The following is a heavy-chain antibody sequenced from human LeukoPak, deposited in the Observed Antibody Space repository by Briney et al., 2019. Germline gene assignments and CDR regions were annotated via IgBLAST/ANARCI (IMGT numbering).Heavy chain of an antibody. J-gene: IGHJ4*02. CDR2: MNPNSGNT. Sequence: GESLKISCKGSGYSFISHWIGWVRQATGQGLEWMGWMNPNSGNTGYAQKFQGRVTMTRNTSISTAYMELSSLRSEDTAVYYCARDYSGYDFYAHMVKGYFDYWGQGTLVTVSS. V-gene: IGHV1-8*02. CDR1: GYSFISHW. CDR3: ARDYSGYDFYAHMVKGYFDY. D-gene: IGHD5-12*01.